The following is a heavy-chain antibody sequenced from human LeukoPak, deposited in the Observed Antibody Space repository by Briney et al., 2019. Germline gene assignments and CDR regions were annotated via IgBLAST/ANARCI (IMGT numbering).Heavy chain of an antibody. CDR2: ISDSGGSA. Sequence: GGSLRLSCASSGFTFNTYAMSWVCQAPGKRLEWVSAISDSGGSAYYADSVKGRFTISRDNAKNTLYLQMNSLRAEDTAVYYCAKGKGAYCDGDCSSRIFDYWGQGALVTVSS. V-gene: IGHV3-23*01. D-gene: IGHD2-21*02. CDR1: GFTFNTYA. J-gene: IGHJ4*02. CDR3: AKGKGAYCDGDCSSRIFDY.